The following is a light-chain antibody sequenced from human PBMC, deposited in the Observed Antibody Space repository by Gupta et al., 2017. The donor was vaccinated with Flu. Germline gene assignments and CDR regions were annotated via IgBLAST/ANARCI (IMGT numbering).Light chain of an antibody. CDR2: KAS. J-gene: IGKJ1*01. CDR3: QQCETYST. Sequence: SPSTLSASVGDRVTITCRASQSVGGCLAWYQQKPGKAPKLLISKASSLESGVPPRFSGRGSATEFTLTITNLQPDDFATYYCQQCETYSTFGQGTTVDI. CDR1: QSVGGC. V-gene: IGKV1-5*03.